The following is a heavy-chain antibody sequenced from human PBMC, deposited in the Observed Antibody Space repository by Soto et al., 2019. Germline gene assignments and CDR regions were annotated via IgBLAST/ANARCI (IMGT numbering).Heavy chain of an antibody. D-gene: IGHD6-19*01. Sequence: GASVKVSCKASGGTFSSYAISWVRQAPGQGLEWMGGIIPIFGTANYAQKLQGRVTMTTDTSTSTAYMELRSLRSDDTAVYYCARMGRGSSSYWGQGTLVTVSS. J-gene: IGHJ4*02. CDR2: IIPIFGTA. CDR3: ARMGRGSSSY. CDR1: GGTFSSYA. V-gene: IGHV1-69*05.